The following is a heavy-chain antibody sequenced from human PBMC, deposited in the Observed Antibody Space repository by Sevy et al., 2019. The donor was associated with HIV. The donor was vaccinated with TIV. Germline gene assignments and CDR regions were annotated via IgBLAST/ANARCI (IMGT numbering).Heavy chain of an antibody. CDR2: INTDGREK. Sequence: GGSLRHSCVTSGLTFGLYWMSWVRQAPGKGLEWVANINTDGREKYYVDSVTGRFTLSRDNAKNSLYLQMNSLRAEDTAVYYCASSLSKHLGTFDIWGRGTMVTVSS. CDR1: GLTFGLYW. D-gene: IGHD3-16*01. CDR3: ASSLSKHLGTFDI. V-gene: IGHV3-7*01. J-gene: IGHJ3*02.